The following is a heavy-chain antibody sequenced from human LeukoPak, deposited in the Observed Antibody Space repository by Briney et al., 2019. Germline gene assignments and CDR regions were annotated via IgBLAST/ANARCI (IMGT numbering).Heavy chain of an antibody. CDR1: GYTFTSNY. Sequence: ASVKVSCKASGYTFTSNYIHWVRQAPGQGLEWMGLINPSGGSTNYAQKFQGRVTMTRDTSTSTVYMELSSLRSDDTAVYYCARVLNGYNIRDYFDYWGQGTLVTVPS. CDR2: INPSGGST. J-gene: IGHJ4*02. CDR3: ARVLNGYNIRDYFDY. D-gene: IGHD5-24*01. V-gene: IGHV1-46*01.